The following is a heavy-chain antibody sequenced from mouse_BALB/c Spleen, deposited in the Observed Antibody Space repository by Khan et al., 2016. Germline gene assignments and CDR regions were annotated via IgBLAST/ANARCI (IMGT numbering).Heavy chain of an antibody. CDR1: GYTFNEYI. D-gene: IGHD2-13*01. CDR2: FYPSSGGI. J-gene: IGHJ4*01. Sequence: QVQLQQSGAGLVKPGASVTLSCKASGYTFNEYIIHWVKQRSGLGLEWIGWFYPSSGGIKYDEKFKDKATLTADKSSSTVYLQLSRLTSEDSAVYFCARQDGDPHCGMDYWGQGTSVTVSS. CDR3: ARQDGDPHCGMDY. V-gene: IGHV1-62-2*01.